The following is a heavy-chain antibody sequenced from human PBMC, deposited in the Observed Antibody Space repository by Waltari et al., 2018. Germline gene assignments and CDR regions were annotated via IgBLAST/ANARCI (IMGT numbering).Heavy chain of an antibody. J-gene: IGHJ3*02. CDR2: INSDGSST. Sequence: VQLQQWGAGLLKPSETLSLTCAVYGGSFSGYYWSWVRQAPGKGLVWVSRINSDGSSTSYADSVKGRFTISRDNAKNTLYLQMNSLRAEDTAVYYCAREWERDSDDAFDIWGQGTMVTVSS. V-gene: IGHV3-74*01. CDR1: GGSFSGYY. D-gene: IGHD1-26*01. CDR3: AREWERDSDDAFDI.